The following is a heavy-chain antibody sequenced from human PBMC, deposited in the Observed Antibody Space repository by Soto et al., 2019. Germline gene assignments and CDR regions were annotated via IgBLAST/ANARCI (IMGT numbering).Heavy chain of an antibody. J-gene: IGHJ4*02. Sequence: GGSLRLSCVASGFNFKAYAMGWVRQAPGKGLEWVSSITATDGNTYYADSVRGRFTISRDNSRNSLFLQMDGLRPEDSALYYCAKDEGTSSTVFDYWGQGTLVTVSS. D-gene: IGHD6-6*01. CDR3: AKDEGTSSTVFDY. V-gene: IGHV3-23*01. CDR1: GFNFKAYA. CDR2: ITATDGNT.